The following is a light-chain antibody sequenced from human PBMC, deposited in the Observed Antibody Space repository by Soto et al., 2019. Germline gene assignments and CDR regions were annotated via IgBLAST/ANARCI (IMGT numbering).Light chain of an antibody. CDR1: SSDIGGYNY. V-gene: IGLV2-14*01. CDR3: TSYSDISTLVI. J-gene: IGLJ2*01. CDR2: EVT. Sequence: QSALTQPASVSGSPGQSITISCTGTSSDIGGYNYVSWYQHRPGRAPSLIIFEVTNRPSGVSSRFSGSKSGYTASLTISGLHAEDEAHYYCTSYSDISTLVIFGGGAKLTVL.